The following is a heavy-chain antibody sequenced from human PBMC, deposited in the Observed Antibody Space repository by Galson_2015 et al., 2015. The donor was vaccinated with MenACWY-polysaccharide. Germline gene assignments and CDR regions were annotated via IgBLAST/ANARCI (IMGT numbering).Heavy chain of an antibody. Sequence: SLRLSCAASGFTFSSYGMHWVRQAPGKGLEWVTYITYDGSDQNYARSVKGRFTISRDNSKSMLYLRMDSLRAEDTAVYHCAKREARNSGPFDLWGQGALVTVPS. CDR2: ITYDGSDQ. J-gene: IGHJ4*02. D-gene: IGHD6-19*01. CDR3: AKREARNSGPFDL. CDR1: GFTFSSYG. V-gene: IGHV3-30*18.